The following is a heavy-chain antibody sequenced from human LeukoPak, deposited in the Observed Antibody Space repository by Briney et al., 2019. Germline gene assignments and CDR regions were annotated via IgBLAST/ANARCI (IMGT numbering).Heavy chain of an antibody. CDR3: ASPGARRAFDI. D-gene: IGHD3-10*01. V-gene: IGHV4-39*01. CDR2: VFNSGST. J-gene: IGHJ3*02. Sequence: SETLSLTCTVSGGSISTSGHPWAWIRQPPGKGLEWIGTVFNSGSTYYNPSLKSRVTISVDTSKNRFSLKVSSVTAADTAEYYCASPGARRAFDIWGQGTMVTVSS. CDR1: GGSISTSGHP.